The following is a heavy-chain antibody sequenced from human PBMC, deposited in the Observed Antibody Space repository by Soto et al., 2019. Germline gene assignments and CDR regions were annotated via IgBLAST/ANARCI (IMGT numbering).Heavy chain of an antibody. CDR1: GGSISSYY. CDR3: ARGPYDSSGYYYAY. CDR2: IYYSGST. Sequence: QVQLQESGPGLVKPSETLSLTCTVSGGSISSYYWSWIRQPPGKGLEWIGYIYYSGSTNYNPSLKSRLTISVDTSKNRFALELSSVTAADTAVYYCARGPYDSSGYYYAYWGQGTLVTVSS. J-gene: IGHJ4*02. D-gene: IGHD3-22*01. V-gene: IGHV4-59*01.